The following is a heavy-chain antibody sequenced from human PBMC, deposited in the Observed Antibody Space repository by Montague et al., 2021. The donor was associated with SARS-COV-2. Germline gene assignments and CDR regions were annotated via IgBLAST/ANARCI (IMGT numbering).Heavy chain of an antibody. V-gene: IGHV4-59*01. CDR2: IYYSGST. CDR3: ASPGGYCTGGSCYYVY. CDR1: GGSISTYY. J-gene: IGHJ4*02. Sequence: SETLSLTCSVSGGSISTYYWSWIRQPPGKGLEWIGSIYYSGSTNYNPSLKSRVTISIDTSKNQFSLELSSVTAADMAVYYCASPGGYCTGGSCYYVYWGQGTLVTVSS. D-gene: IGHD2-15*01.